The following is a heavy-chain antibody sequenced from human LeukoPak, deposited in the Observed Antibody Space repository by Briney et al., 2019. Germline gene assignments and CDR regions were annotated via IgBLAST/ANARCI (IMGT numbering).Heavy chain of an antibody. J-gene: IGHJ6*03. CDR3: ARAFYPGYYSYMAV. Sequence: SETLSLTCTVSGGSISNKYWSWIRQPPGKGLEWIGYIYTSGSTNYNPSLKSRVTMSVDTSKNQFSLKLSSVTAADTGVYYCARAFYPGYYSYMAVWGKGTTVTVSS. CDR2: IYTSGST. D-gene: IGHD3-3*02. V-gene: IGHV4-4*08. CDR1: GGSISNKY.